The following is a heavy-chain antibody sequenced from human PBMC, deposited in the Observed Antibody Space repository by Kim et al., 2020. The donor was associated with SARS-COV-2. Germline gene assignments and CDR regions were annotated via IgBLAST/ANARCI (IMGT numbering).Heavy chain of an antibody. CDR1: GFTFSSYG. Sequence: GGSLRLSCAASGFTFSSYGMHWVRQAPGKGLEWVAVISYDGSNKYYADSVKGRFTISRDNSKNTLYLQMNSLRAEDTAVYYCAKDPRSSSWYKGRAYFELYWGQGTLVTVSS. V-gene: IGHV3-30*18. CDR3: AKDPRSSSWYKGRAYFELY. D-gene: IGHD6-13*01. CDR2: ISYDGSNK. J-gene: IGHJ4*02.